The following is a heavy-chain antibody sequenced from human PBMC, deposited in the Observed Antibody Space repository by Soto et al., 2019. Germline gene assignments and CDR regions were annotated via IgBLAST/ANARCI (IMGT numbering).Heavy chain of an antibody. CDR2: ISSSSSTI. Sequence: PGGSLRLSCAASGFTFSSYSMNWARQAPGKGLEWVSYISSSSSTIYYADSVKGRFTISRDNAKNSLYLQMNSLRDEDTAVYYCASGGGDSYGVPSYYYYGMDVWGQGTTVTVSS. V-gene: IGHV3-48*02. J-gene: IGHJ6*02. CDR1: GFTFSSYS. D-gene: IGHD5-18*01. CDR3: ASGGGDSYGVPSYYYYGMDV.